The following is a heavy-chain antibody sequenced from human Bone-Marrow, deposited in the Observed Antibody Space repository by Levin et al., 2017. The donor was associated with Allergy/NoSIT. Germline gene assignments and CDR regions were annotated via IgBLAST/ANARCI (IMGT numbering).Heavy chain of an antibody. J-gene: IGHJ4*02. Sequence: GSLRLSCTVSGGSISSYYWSWIRQPAGKGLEWIGRIYTSGSTNYNPSLKSRVTMSVDTSKNQFSLKLSSVTAADTAVYYCARDPEYSGNLGYFDYWGQGTLVTVSS. CDR2: IYTSGST. D-gene: IGHD1-26*01. CDR3: ARDPEYSGNLGYFDY. CDR1: GGSISSYY. V-gene: IGHV4-4*07.